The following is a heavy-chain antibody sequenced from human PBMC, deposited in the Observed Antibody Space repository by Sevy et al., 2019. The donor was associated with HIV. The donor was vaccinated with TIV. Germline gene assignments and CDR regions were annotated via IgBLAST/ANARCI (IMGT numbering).Heavy chain of an antibody. CDR2: IWYDGSNK. V-gene: IGHV3-33*01. CDR1: GFTFSSYG. Sequence: GGSLRLSCAASGFTFSSYGMHWVRQAPGKGLEWVAVIWYDGSNKYYADSVKGRFTISRDNSKKTLYRQMNSMRAEDTAVYYCARGPHRIAVAGIGDYYYMDVWGKGTTVTVSS. D-gene: IGHD6-19*01. CDR3: ARGPHRIAVAGIGDYYYMDV. J-gene: IGHJ6*03.